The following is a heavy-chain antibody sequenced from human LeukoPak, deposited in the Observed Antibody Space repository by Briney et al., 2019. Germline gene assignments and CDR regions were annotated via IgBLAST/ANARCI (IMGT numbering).Heavy chain of an antibody. J-gene: IGHJ4*02. CDR3: AKDLQRYSGSYYNY. V-gene: IGHV3-23*01. CDR1: GFTFSSYS. D-gene: IGHD1-26*01. Sequence: GGSLRLSCAASGFTFSSYSMNWVRQAPGKGLEWVSAISGSGGRTYYADSVKGRFTISRDNSKNTLYLQMNSLRAEDTAVYYCAKDLQRYSGSYYNYWGQGTLVTVSS. CDR2: ISGSGGRT.